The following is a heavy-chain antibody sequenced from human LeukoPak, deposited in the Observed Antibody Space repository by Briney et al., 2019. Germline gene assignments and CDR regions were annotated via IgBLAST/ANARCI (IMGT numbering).Heavy chain of an antibody. CDR3: ARGRGYYDFWSGYYIANYYYYYMDV. CDR1: GGSISSYY. J-gene: IGHJ6*03. CDR2: INHSGST. Sequence: SETLSLTCTVSGGSISSYYWSWIRQPPGKGQEGIGEINHSGSTNYNPSLKSRVTISVDTSKNQFSLKLSPVTAADTAVYYCARGRGYYDFWSGYYIANYYYYYMDVWGKGTTVTVSS. V-gene: IGHV4-34*01. D-gene: IGHD3-3*01.